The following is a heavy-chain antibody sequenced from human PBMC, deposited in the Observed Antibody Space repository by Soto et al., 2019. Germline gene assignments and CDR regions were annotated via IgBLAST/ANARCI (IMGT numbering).Heavy chain of an antibody. Sequence: QVQLQESGPGLVKPSETLSLTCTVSGGSISSYYWSWIRQPPGKGLEWIGYIYYSGSTNSNPSLKSRVTISVDTSKNQFSLKVSSVTAADTAVYYCARHLGLRFVEWGRGDYFDYWGQGTLVTVSS. J-gene: IGHJ4*02. CDR3: ARHLGLRFVEWGRGDYFDY. V-gene: IGHV4-59*08. CDR2: IYYSGST. D-gene: IGHD3-3*01. CDR1: GGSISSYY.